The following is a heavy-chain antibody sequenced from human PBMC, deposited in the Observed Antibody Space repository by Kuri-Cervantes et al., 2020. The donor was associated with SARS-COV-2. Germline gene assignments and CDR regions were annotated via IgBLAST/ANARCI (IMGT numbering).Heavy chain of an antibody. Sequence: ASVKVSCKPSVYIFNIYDINWVRQAPGQGLEWMGWRNPNSCATGYAQKFQGRVIMTRDTSRSTAYMELSSLRSEDTAVYYCARDQVGAPYYYYYYMDVWGKGTTVTVSS. D-gene: IGHD1-26*01. CDR2: RNPNSCAT. CDR3: ARDQVGAPYYYYYYMDV. V-gene: IGHV1-8*02. CDR1: VYIFNIYD. J-gene: IGHJ6*03.